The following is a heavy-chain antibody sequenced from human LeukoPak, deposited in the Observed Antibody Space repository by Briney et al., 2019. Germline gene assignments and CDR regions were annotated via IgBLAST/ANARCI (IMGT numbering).Heavy chain of an antibody. CDR3: ARDVLDVAAAGWGRPLDR. CDR2: ISAGTGVT. V-gene: IGHV3-23*01. CDR1: GFTFSLYA. D-gene: IGHD6-13*01. Sequence: PRGSLRLSCAASGFTFSLYAMTWVRQAPGKGLEWVSQISAGTGVTYYAQSVRGRFTISRDDSKSTLYLHMSGLRGEDTAVYYCARDVLDVAAAGWGRPLDRWGQGTRVTVSS. J-gene: IGHJ5*02.